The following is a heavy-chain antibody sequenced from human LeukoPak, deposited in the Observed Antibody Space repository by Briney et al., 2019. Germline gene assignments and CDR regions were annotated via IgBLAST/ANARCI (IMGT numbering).Heavy chain of an antibody. CDR3: ARDLITMIVVVPRGAFDI. V-gene: IGHV1-18*01. J-gene: IGHJ3*02. D-gene: IGHD3-22*01. Sequence: ASVKVSCKASGYTFTSYGISWVRQAPGQGLEWMGWISAYNGNTNYAQKLQGRVTMTTDTSTSTAYMELRSLRSDDTAVYYCARDLITMIVVVPRGAFDIWGQGTMVTVSS. CDR2: ISAYNGNT. CDR1: GYTFTSYG.